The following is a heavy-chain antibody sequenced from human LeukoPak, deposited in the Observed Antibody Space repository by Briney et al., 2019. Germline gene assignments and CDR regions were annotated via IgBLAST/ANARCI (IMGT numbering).Heavy chain of an antibody. CDR1: GGSISSYY. J-gene: IGHJ6*02. V-gene: IGHV4-59*01. CDR3: ARMNPGRSYYYGMDV. Sequence: SETLSLTCTVSGGSISSYYWSWIRQPPGKGLEWIGYIYYSGSTNYNPSLKSRVTISVDTSKSQFSLKLSSVTAADTAVYYCARMNPGRSYYYGMDVWGQGTTVTVSS. CDR2: IYYSGST. D-gene: IGHD3-10*01.